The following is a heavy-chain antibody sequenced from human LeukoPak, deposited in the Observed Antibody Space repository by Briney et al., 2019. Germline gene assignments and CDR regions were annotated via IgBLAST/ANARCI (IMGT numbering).Heavy chain of an antibody. J-gene: IGHJ4*02. CDR2: IYSDGST. V-gene: IGHV3-66*01. CDR1: GITVSSNY. CDR3: ARVVVGVSTDYFDY. D-gene: IGHD3-16*01. Sequence: QPGGSLRLSCAASGITVSSNYMSWVRQAPGKGLEWVSIIYSDGSTYYADSVNGRFTISRDNSKNMLYLQMNSLRAEETALYYCARVVVGVSTDYFDYWGQGTLVTVSS.